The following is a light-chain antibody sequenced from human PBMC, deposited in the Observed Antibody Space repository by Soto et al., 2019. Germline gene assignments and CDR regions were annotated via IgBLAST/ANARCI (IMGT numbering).Light chain of an antibody. J-gene: IGKJ1*01. Sequence: EIVLTQSPATLSSFPGDRVTLSCRASQAVNTRLAWYQHKPGQAPRLLIYLTSNRAAGIPARFSGSGSETDFTLTISAVEPEDSAVYYCHQRQSWPRTFGQGTKVDIK. CDR1: QAVNTR. CDR2: LTS. CDR3: HQRQSWPRT. V-gene: IGKV3-11*01.